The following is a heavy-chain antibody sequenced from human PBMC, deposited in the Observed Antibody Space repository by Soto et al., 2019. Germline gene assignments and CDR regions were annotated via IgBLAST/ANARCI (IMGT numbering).Heavy chain of an antibody. CDR1: GGTFSSYV. CDR3: ARDLWYSGSLYRRFDP. D-gene: IGHD1-26*01. V-gene: IGHV1-69*01. CDR2: IIPIFGTA. J-gene: IGHJ5*02. Sequence: QVQLVQSGVEVKKPGSSVRVSCKASGGTFSSYVISWGRKAPGQGLGGMGGIIPIFGTANYAQKFQGRVTITADESTSTAYMELSSLRSEDTAVYYCARDLWYSGSLYRRFDPWGQGTLVTVSS.